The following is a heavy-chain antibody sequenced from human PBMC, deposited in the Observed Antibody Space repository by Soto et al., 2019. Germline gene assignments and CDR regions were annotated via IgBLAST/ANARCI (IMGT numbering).Heavy chain of an antibody. Sequence: PGGSLRLSCAASGFTFSTYWMHWVRQAPGKGLLWVSRINSDGRSTTYADSVKGRFTISRDNAKNTLYLQMNSLRAEDTAVYYCVAPYYDILTGYYDDAFDIWGQVTMVTVSS. J-gene: IGHJ3*02. CDR2: INSDGRST. V-gene: IGHV3-74*01. CDR3: VAPYYDILTGYYDDAFDI. CDR1: GFTFSTYW. D-gene: IGHD3-9*01.